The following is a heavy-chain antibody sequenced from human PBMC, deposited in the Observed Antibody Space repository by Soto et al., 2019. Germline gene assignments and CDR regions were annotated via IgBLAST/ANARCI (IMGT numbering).Heavy chain of an antibody. D-gene: IGHD3-10*01. Sequence: ESGGGVVQPGRSLRLSCTASGFTLSDYAMHWVRQGPCKGLEWVSVMSNDGGNIKYADSVTGRFTISRDNPKNTVYLQMNNMRADETALYVCASGQGRGSYFIDHWGQGTLVTVSS. CDR1: GFTLSDYA. V-gene: IGHV3-30-3*01. CDR3: ASGQGRGSYFIDH. CDR2: MSNDGGNI. J-gene: IGHJ4*02.